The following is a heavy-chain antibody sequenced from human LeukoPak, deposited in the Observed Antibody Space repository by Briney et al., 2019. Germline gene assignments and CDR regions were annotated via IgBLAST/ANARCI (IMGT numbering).Heavy chain of an antibody. J-gene: IGHJ4*02. V-gene: IGHV4-31*03. CDR1: GGSISSGGYY. Sequence: SQTLSHTCTVSGGSISSGGYYWSWIRQHPGKGLEWIGYIYYSGSTYYNPSLKSRVTISVDTSKNQFSLKLSSVTAADTAVYYCARQQVSRGFDYWGQGTLVTVSS. CDR2: IYYSGST. CDR3: ARQQVSRGFDY. D-gene: IGHD6-13*01.